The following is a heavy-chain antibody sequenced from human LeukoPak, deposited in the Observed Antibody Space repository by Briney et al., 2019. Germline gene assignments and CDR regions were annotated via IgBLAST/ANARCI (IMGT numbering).Heavy chain of an antibody. Sequence: PSETLSLTCSVSGGSFRSDISHWSWIRQPPGKGLEWIGYVHYSGSANYNPSLESRVTMSLDKSKNQFSLELTSVTAADTAVYYCARNRGWYATDVWGQGAAVTVSS. D-gene: IGHD6-19*01. J-gene: IGHJ6*02. CDR2: VHYSGSA. CDR3: ARNRGWYATDV. V-gene: IGHV4-61*01. CDR1: GGSFRSDISH.